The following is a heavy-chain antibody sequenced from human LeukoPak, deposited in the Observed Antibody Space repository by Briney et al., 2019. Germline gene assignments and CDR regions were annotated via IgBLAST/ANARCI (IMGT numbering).Heavy chain of an antibody. D-gene: IGHD3-10*01. V-gene: IGHV4-34*01. J-gene: IGHJ4*02. CDR3: ARHGSMVRGVYDY. CDR1: GGSFSGYY. Sequence: SETLSLTCAVYGGSFSGYYWSWIRQPPGKGLEWIGEINHSGSTNYNPSLKGRVTISVDTSKNQFSLKLSSVTAADTAVYYCARHGSMVRGVYDYWGQGTLVTVSS. CDR2: INHSGST.